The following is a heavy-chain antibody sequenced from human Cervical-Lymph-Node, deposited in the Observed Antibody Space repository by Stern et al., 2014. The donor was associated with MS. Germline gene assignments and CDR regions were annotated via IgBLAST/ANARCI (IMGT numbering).Heavy chain of an antibody. V-gene: IGHV1-3*01. CDR1: GYNFIDHA. Sequence: QVQLVQSGAEVKKPWASMTISCKTSGYNFIDHAIHWVRKAPGQRLEWMGWINGGPGTTKYSQKFQGRVSFTRDKAASAAYMDLSSLSPDDTAVYYCARQPDYSDFLDFWGQGTLVTVSS. CDR2: INGGPGTT. D-gene: IGHD4-11*01. J-gene: IGHJ4*02. CDR3: ARQPDYSDFLDF.